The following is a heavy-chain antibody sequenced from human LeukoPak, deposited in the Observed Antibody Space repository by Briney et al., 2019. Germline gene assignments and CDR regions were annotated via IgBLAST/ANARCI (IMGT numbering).Heavy chain of an antibody. D-gene: IGHD2-15*01. J-gene: IGHJ5*02. V-gene: IGHV1-2*06. CDR2: INPNSGGT. CDR1: GYTFTGYY. CDR3: ARGYCSGGSCYEFDP. Sequence: ASVKVSCKASGYTFTGYYTHWVRQAPGQGLEWMGRINPNSGGTNYAQKFQGRVTMTRDTSISTAYMELSRLRSDDTAVYYCARGYCSGGSCYEFDPWGQGTLVTVSS.